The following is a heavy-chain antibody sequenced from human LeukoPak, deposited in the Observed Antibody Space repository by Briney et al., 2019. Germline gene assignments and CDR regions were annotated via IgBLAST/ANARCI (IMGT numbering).Heavy chain of an antibody. D-gene: IGHD5-24*01. CDR3: ARVMRRDAYNRPLDY. CDR2: IGTYNGNT. CDR1: GYTFTSYG. V-gene: IGHV1-18*01. Sequence: ASVKVSCKASGYTFTSYGVTWVRQAPGQGLEWMGWIGTYNGNTEYAQKLQGRVTVTTDTSTATAYMELRSLRSDDTAVYYCARVMRRDAYNRPLDYRGQGTLVTVSS. J-gene: IGHJ4*02.